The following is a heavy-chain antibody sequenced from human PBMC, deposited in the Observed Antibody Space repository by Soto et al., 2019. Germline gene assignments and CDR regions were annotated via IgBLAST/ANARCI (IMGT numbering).Heavy chain of an antibody. CDR3: AHSVLGDIAAAGCFDY. CDR2: IYWDDDK. J-gene: IGHJ4*02. V-gene: IGHV2-5*02. D-gene: IGHD6-13*01. CDR1: GFSLSTSGVG. Sequence: QITLKESGPPLVKPTQTLTLTCTFSGFSLSTSGVGVGWIRQPPGKALEWLALIYWDDDKRYSPSLKSRLTITKDTSKNQVVLTMTNMDPVDTATYYCAHSVLGDIAAAGCFDYWGQGTLVTVSS.